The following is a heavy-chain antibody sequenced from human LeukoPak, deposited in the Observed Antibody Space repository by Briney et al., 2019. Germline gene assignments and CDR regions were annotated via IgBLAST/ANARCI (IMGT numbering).Heavy chain of an antibody. CDR1: GGTFSSYA. D-gene: IGHD2-15*01. CDR3: ASPPCSGGSCYSPYYYMDV. Sequence: ASVKVSCKASGGTFSSYAISWVRQAPGQGLEWMGGIIPIFGTANYAQKFQGRVTITADESTSTAYMELSSLRSEDTAVYYCASPPCSGGSCYSPYYYMDVWGKGTTVTVSS. CDR2: IIPIFGTA. V-gene: IGHV1-69*13. J-gene: IGHJ6*03.